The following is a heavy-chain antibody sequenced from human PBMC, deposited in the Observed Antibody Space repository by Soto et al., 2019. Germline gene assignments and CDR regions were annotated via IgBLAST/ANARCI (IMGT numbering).Heavy chain of an antibody. D-gene: IGHD3-10*01. V-gene: IGHV4-59*01. CDR3: ARDQGGEFLKGSGMDV. Sequence: QVQLQESGPGLVKPSETLSLTCTVSGDSISRYYWSWIRLSPGKGLEWIGYIYYSGGTNYNPAVKIRVTISVDRTKNQFSLKLSSVTAADTAVYYCARDQGGEFLKGSGMDVWGQGTTVTVSS. CDR1: GDSISRYY. CDR2: IYYSGGT. J-gene: IGHJ6*02.